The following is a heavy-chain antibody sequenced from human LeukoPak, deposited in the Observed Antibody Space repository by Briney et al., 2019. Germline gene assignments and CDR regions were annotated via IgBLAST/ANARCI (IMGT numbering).Heavy chain of an antibody. CDR1: GGSISSYY. CDR2: IYYSGST. J-gene: IGHJ6*02. D-gene: IGHD5-24*01. V-gene: IGHV4-59*01. Sequence: PSGTLSLTCTVSGGSISSYYWSWIRQPPGKGLEWLGYIYYSGSTNYNPSLKSRVTISVDTSKNQFSLKLSSVTAADTAVYYCARERWLQRYGMDVWGQGTTVTVSS. CDR3: ARERWLQRYGMDV.